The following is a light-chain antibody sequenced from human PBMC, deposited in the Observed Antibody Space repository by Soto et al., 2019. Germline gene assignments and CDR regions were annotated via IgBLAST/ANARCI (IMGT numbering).Light chain of an antibody. Sequence: EIVMTQSPATLSVSPGERANIYCRASQSVSSNLAWYQQKPGQAPRLLIYGASTRATGFPARFSGSGSGTEFTLTISSLQSEDFAVYYCQQYNNWPWTFGQGTKVDIK. CDR2: GAS. V-gene: IGKV3-15*01. CDR3: QQYNNWPWT. CDR1: QSVSSN. J-gene: IGKJ1*01.